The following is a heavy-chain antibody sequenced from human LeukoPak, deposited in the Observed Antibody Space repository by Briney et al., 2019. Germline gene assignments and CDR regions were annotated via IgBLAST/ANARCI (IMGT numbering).Heavy chain of an antibody. CDR3: ARDRSGSYAFDI. J-gene: IGHJ3*02. CDR2: ISYDGSNK. V-gene: IGHV3-30-3*01. CDR1: GFTFRSHA. Sequence: GGSLILSCAASGFTFRSHAMHWVRQPPGKGLEWVAVISYDGSNKYYADSVKGRFTISRDDSKNTLYLQMNSLRAEDTAVYYCARDRSGSYAFDIWGQGTVVIASS. D-gene: IGHD1-26*01.